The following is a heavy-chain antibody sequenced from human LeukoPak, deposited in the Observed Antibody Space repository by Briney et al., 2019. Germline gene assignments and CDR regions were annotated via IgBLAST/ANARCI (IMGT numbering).Heavy chain of an antibody. D-gene: IGHD3-10*01. Sequence: GGSLRLSCAASGFTFSSYAMSWVRRAPGKGLEWVSAISGSGGSTYYADSVKGRFTISRDNSKNTLYLQMNSLRAEDTAVYYCAKVSTMVRGVIITNYYFDYWGQGTLVTVSS. CDR3: AKVSTMVRGVIITNYYFDY. V-gene: IGHV3-23*01. J-gene: IGHJ4*02. CDR1: GFTFSSYA. CDR2: ISGSGGST.